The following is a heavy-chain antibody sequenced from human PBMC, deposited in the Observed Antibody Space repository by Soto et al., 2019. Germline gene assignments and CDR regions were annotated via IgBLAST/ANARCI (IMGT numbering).Heavy chain of an antibody. CDR3: ARVDRSGVDYFDY. CDR1: GFTFSSYS. D-gene: IGHD1-26*01. Sequence: GGSLGLSCAASGFTFSSYSMNWVRQAPGKGLEWVSYISSSSSTKYYADSVKGRITISRDNAKNSLYLQMNSLRDEDTAVYYCARVDRSGVDYFDYWGQGTLVTVSS. J-gene: IGHJ4*02. V-gene: IGHV3-48*02. CDR2: ISSSSSTK.